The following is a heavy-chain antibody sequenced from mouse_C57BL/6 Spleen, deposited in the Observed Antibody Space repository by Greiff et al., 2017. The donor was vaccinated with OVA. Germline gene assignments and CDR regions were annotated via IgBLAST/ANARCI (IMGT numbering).Heavy chain of an antibody. Sequence: QVQLQQPGAELVKPGASVKMSCKASGYTFTSYWITWVKQRPGQGLEWIGDIYPGSGSTNYNEKFKSKATLTVDTSSSTAYMQLSSLTSEDSAVYYCARGDYYGRSPVFDYWGQGTTLTVSS. V-gene: IGHV1-55*01. CDR3: ARGDYYGRSPVFDY. CDR2: IYPGSGST. J-gene: IGHJ2*01. D-gene: IGHD1-1*01. CDR1: GYTFTSYW.